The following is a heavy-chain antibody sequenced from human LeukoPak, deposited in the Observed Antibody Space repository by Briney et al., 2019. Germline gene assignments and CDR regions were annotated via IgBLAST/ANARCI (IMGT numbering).Heavy chain of an antibody. CDR2: ISAYNGNT. J-gene: IGHJ5*02. V-gene: IGHV1-18*04. Sequence: ASVKVSCKASGYTFTSYGISWVRQAPGQGLEWMGWISAYNGNTNYAQKLQGRVTMTTDTSTSTAYMELRSLRSDDTVVYYCARVLSDYGDSDWFAPWGQGTLVTVSS. D-gene: IGHD4-17*01. CDR1: GYTFTSYG. CDR3: ARVLSDYGDSDWFAP.